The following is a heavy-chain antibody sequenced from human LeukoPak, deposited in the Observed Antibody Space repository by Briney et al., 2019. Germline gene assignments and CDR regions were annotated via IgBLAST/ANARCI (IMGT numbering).Heavy chain of an antibody. CDR1: GGCLSSHF. J-gene: IGHJ4*02. Sequence: SETLTLTCTVSGGCLSSHFWSWIRQPPGKGLELIGHIYYTGTTYYNPSLNSRVTISLDTSRNQFSLRLTSVTAADTAVYYCARFSSDCSTASCYLTYWGQGTLVTVSS. CDR2: IYYTGTT. D-gene: IGHD2-2*01. V-gene: IGHV4-59*11. CDR3: ARFSSDCSTASCYLTY.